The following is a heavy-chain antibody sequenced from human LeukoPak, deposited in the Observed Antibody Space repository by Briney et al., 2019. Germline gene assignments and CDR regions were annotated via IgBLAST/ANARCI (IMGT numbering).Heavy chain of an antibody. Sequence: GGSLRLSCAASGFTFSSDGMHWVRQAPGKGLEWVAVISFDGSNKDYADSVKGRFTISRDNSKNTLYLQVNSLRAEDTAVYYCAKAATSSGYYSHFDYWGQGTLVTVSS. V-gene: IGHV3-30*18. CDR1: GFTFSSDG. CDR2: ISFDGSNK. J-gene: IGHJ4*02. CDR3: AKAATSSGYYSHFDY. D-gene: IGHD3-22*01.